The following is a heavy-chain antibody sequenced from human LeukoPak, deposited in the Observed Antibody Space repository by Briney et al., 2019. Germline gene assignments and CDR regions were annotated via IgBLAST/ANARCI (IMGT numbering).Heavy chain of an antibody. J-gene: IGHJ4*02. Sequence: GGSLRLSCAASGFTFDNYGMSWVRQVPGKGLEWVSSNANGGSTAYADSVKGRFTISRDNAKNSLYLQMNSLRAEDTAFYYCVRHDFWSGFKGVDYWGQGTLVTVSS. CDR3: VRHDFWSGFKGVDY. D-gene: IGHD3-3*01. V-gene: IGHV3-20*04. CDR2: NANGGST. CDR1: GFTFDNYG.